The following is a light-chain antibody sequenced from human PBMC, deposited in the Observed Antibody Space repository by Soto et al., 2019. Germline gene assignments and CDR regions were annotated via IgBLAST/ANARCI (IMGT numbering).Light chain of an antibody. V-gene: IGLV1-51*01. J-gene: IGLJ3*02. CDR1: SSNIGSNF. CDR2: DNN. Sequence: QSVLTQPPSVSAAPGQTVTISCSGSSSNIGSNFVSWYQQLPGTAPKLLIYDNNKRSSGIPDRFSGSKSGTSATLGITGLQTGDEADYYCGTWDSSLSAVVFGGGTKLTVL. CDR3: GTWDSSLSAVV.